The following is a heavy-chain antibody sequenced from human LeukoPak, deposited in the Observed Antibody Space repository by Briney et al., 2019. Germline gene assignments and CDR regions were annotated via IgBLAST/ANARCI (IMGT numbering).Heavy chain of an antibody. D-gene: IGHD3-16*01. CDR2: IFPGGIT. V-gene: IGHV3-66*02. J-gene: IGHJ4*02. CDR3: ASYDGRAAYFEY. CDR1: GLTVSNNY. Sequence: GGSLRLSCAASGLTVSNNYMGWVRQAPGKGLEWVSVIFPGGITYYADSVRGRFSISRDSSKNTVHLQMSSLRPEDTAVYYCASYDGRAAYFEYWGQGALVTVSS.